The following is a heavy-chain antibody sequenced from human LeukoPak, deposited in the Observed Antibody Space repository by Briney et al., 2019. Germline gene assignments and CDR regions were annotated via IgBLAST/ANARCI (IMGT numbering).Heavy chain of an antibody. J-gene: IGHJ4*02. CDR2: INHSGST. CDR1: GGSFSGYY. CDR3: ARGRRVRSGWFSHHYFDY. Sequence: KPSETLSLTCAVYGGSFSGYYWSWIRHPPGKGLEWIGEINHSGSTNYNPSLKSRVTISVDTSKNQFSLKLSSVTAADTAVYYCARGRRVRSGWFSHHYFDYWGQGTLVTVSS. V-gene: IGHV4-34*01. D-gene: IGHD6-19*01.